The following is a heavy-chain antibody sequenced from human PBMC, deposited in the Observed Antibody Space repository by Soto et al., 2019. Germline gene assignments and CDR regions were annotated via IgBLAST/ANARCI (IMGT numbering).Heavy chain of an antibody. J-gene: IGHJ5*02. V-gene: IGHV4-34*10. CDR3: ARCWRFDP. CDR1: GGSFSSSQ. CDR2: INHSGTT. Sequence: SETLSLTCAVRGGSFSSSQWSWIRQTPGQGLEWIGEINHSGTTNYNPSLRSLITMSLDTSKKEFTLKLTSVTSADTAVCYCARCWRFDPWGQGTLVTVSS. D-gene: IGHD3-3*01.